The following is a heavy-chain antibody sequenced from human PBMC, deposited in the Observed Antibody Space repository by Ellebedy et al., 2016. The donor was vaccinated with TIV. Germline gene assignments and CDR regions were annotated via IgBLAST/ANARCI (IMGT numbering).Heavy chain of an antibody. V-gene: IGHV4-59*01. J-gene: IGHJ4*02. Sequence: MPSETLSLTCTVSGDAISSYYWSWIRQPPGKGLEWIGYIGSTNYNPSLKSRVTISVDRSKNQISLKLRSVTAADTAVYYCARSSGKYWDYLDSWGQGTLVTVSS. CDR1: GDAISSYY. D-gene: IGHD1-26*01. CDR3: ARSSGKYWDYLDS. CDR2: IGST.